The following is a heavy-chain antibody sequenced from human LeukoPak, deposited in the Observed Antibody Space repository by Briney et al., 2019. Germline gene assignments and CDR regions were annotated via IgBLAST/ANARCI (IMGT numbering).Heavy chain of an antibody. CDR2: IRGKGFSDRP. D-gene: IGHD3-16*01. CDR3: TVPQSGGNWFDP. V-gene: IGHV3-73*01. CDR1: GFTFSDSA. J-gene: IGHJ5*02. Sequence: PGGSLRLSCAASGFTFSDSAIHWVRQASGKGLEWVGRIRGKGFSDRPAYAASVKERFTSYRDDSESTAYLQMNSLKAEDTAVYYCTVPQSGGNWFDPWGPGTQVTVSS.